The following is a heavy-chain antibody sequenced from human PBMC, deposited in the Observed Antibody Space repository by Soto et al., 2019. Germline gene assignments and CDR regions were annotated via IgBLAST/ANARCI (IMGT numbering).Heavy chain of an antibody. CDR2: IKQDGSEK. CDR3: ARDLSGIAAAGDY. CDR1: GFTFSSYW. V-gene: IGHV3-7*01. Sequence: GGSLRLSCAASGFTFSSYWMSWVRQAPGKGLEWVANIKQDGSEKYYVDSVKGRFTISRDNAKNSLYLQMNSLRAEDTAVYYCARDLSGIAAAGDYWGQGTLVTVSS. D-gene: IGHD6-13*01. J-gene: IGHJ4*02.